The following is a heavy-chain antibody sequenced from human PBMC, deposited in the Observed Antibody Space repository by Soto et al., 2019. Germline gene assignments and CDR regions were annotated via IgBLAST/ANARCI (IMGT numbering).Heavy chain of an antibody. CDR3: ASGKSQITQDRMGFYYYMDV. D-gene: IGHD2-15*01. Sequence: QVQLVQSGAEVKKPGSSVRISCAASGATFNDYTFTWVRRAPGQGLEWMGRVIPLLDASNYAEKFQARGTMTADRSTSTAYMGLSGLKSEDSAIYYCASGKSQITQDRMGFYYYMDVWGKGTTVTVSS. CDR1: GATFNDYT. CDR2: VIPLLDAS. J-gene: IGHJ6*03. V-gene: IGHV1-69*08.